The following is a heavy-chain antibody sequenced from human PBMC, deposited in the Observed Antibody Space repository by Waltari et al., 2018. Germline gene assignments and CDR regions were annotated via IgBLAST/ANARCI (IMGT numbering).Heavy chain of an antibody. Sequence: RQAPGQGLEWVGRINTYTGVKDYAQRFQDRVTVSRDTSISTAYMDMRRLRSDDTAVYFCARLWDSNVGYPTRPMDVWGQGTTVTVS. J-gene: IGHJ6*02. V-gene: IGHV1-2*06. CDR2: INTYTGVK. D-gene: IGHD3-16*01. CDR3: ARLWDSNVGYPTRPMDV.